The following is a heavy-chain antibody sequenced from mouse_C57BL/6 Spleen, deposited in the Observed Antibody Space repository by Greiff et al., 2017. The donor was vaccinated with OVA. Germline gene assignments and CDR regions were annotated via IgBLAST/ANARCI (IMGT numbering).Heavy chain of an antibody. CDR1: GFTFSSYA. D-gene: IGHD4-1*01. Sequence: EVQLVESGGGLVKPGGSLKLSCAASGFTFSSYAMSWVRQTPEKRLEWVATISDGGSYTYYPDNVKGRFTISRDNAKNNLYLQMSHLKSEDTAMYYCARWGTGSYYFDYWGQGTTLTVSS. CDR3: ARWGTGSYYFDY. V-gene: IGHV5-4*01. CDR2: ISDGGSYT. J-gene: IGHJ2*01.